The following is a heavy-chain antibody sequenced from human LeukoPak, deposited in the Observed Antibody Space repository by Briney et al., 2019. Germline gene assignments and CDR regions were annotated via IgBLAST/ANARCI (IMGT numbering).Heavy chain of an antibody. CDR2: IYYSGST. D-gene: IGHD4-17*01. CDR1: GGSISSYY. J-gene: IGHJ4*02. V-gene: IGHV4-59*01. CDR3: ARESPTGLVDY. Sequence: SETLSLTCTVSGGSISSYYWSWIRQPPGKGLEWIGYIYYSGSTNYNPSLKSRVTISVDTSKNQFSLKLSSVTAADTAVYYCARESPTGLVDYWGQGTLVTVSS.